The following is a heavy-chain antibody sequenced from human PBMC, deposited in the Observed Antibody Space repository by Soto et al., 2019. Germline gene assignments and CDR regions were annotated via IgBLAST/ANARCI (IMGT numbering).Heavy chain of an antibody. CDR2: TSFDGSSG. CDR1: GFTFSSSG. D-gene: IGHD6-19*01. CDR3: AKSPPAVAGYFDY. V-gene: IGHV3-30*18. Sequence: QVQLVESGGGVVQPGRSLRLSCAASGFTFSSSGMHWVRQDAGEGLEWVAVTSFDGSSGYYADSVRGRFTISRDNSNNTLYLQMNSLRAEDTAVYYCAKSPPAVAGYFDYWGQGTLVTVSS. J-gene: IGHJ4*02.